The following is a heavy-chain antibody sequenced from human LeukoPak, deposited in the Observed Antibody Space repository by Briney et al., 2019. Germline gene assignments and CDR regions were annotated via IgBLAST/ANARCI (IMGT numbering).Heavy chain of an antibody. J-gene: IGHJ4*02. CDR1: GFIFSPYA. Sequence: PGGSLRLSCAASGFIFSPYAMNWVRQAPGRGLEWVSYISSTCNIYYSDSVRGRFTISRDNAKNSVYLQMNSLRDEDTAVYYCARDHNWGFDFWGQGTLVAVSS. CDR2: ISSTCNI. V-gene: IGHV3-48*02. D-gene: IGHD7-27*01. CDR3: ARDHNWGFDF.